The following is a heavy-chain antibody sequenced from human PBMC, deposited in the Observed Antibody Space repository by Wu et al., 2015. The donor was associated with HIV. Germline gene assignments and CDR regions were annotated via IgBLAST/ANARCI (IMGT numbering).Heavy chain of an antibody. J-gene: IGHJ6*01. CDR3: ASRPRDV. CDR1: GYTLNKLS. V-gene: IGHV1-24*01. CDR2: FDPEDGKT. Sequence: QVQLLQSGTEVKKPGASVKVSCKVSGYTLNKLSIQWVRQSRGKGLEWVGGFDPEDGKTIFAPRFQGRVTLTEDPSTDTAYMRLSSLRYEDTGIYYCASRPRDVW.